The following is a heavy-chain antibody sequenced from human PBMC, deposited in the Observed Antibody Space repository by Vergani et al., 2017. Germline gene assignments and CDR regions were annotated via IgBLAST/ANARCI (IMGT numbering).Heavy chain of an antibody. CDR2: INHSGST. Sequence: QVQLQQWGAGLLKPSETLSLTCAVYGGSFSGYYWSWIRQPPGKGLEWIGEINHSGSTNYNPSLKSRVTISVDTSKNQFSLKLSSVTAADTAVYCCARGRCSSTSCYSSNWFDPWGQGTLVTVSS. J-gene: IGHJ5*02. D-gene: IGHD2-2*02. CDR3: ARGRCSSTSCYSSNWFDP. V-gene: IGHV4-34*01. CDR1: GGSFSGYY.